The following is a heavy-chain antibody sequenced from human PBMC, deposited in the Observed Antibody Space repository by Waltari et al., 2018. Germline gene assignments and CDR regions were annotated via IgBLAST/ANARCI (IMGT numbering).Heavy chain of an antibody. CDR2: ISEAGVRI. V-gene: IGHV3-23*01. Sequence: EVQLLESGGGLIQPGESLRLSCVASGFHFSSYVMTWVRQAPGKGGGWVSTISEAGVRIYYAESGKGRFTISRDNSRSTLALQMNSLRDDDTAVYYCVRAAGLDIWGQGTMVTVSS. J-gene: IGHJ3*02. D-gene: IGHD6-25*01. CDR3: VRAAGLDI. CDR1: GFHFSSYV.